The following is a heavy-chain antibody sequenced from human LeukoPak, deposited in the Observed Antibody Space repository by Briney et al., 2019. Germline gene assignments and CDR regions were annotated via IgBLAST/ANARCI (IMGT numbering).Heavy chain of an antibody. D-gene: IGHD6-13*01. CDR3: ARDQSLVAYSSTWFDY. V-gene: IGHV1-18*01. CDR2: IIAYNGNT. J-gene: IGHJ4*02. CDR1: GYTFTNYG. Sequence: ASVKVSCKASGYTFTNYGISWVRQTPGQGLEWMGWIIAYNGNTDYAQNLQGRVTMTTDTLTSTAYMALRSLRSDDTAVYYCARDQSLVAYSSTWFDYWGQGTPVTVSS.